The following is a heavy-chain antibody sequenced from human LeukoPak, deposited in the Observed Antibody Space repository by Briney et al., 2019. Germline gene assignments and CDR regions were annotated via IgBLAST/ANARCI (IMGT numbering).Heavy chain of an antibody. CDR3: ARLEPWELLRSSVAHWFDP. V-gene: IGHV5-51*01. J-gene: IGHJ5*02. CDR1: GYSFTSYW. CDR2: IYPGDSDT. Sequence: GESLKISCKGSGYSFTSYWIGWVRQMPGKGLEWMGIIYPGDSDTRYSPSFQGQVTISADKSISTAYLQWSSLKASDTAMYYCARLEPWELLRSSVAHWFDPWGQGTLVTVSS. D-gene: IGHD1-26*01.